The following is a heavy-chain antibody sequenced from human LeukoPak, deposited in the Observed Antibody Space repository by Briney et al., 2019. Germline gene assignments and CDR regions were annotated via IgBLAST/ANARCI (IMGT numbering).Heavy chain of an antibody. CDR1: GGSISSYY. CDR3: ARAHHNYYYCDSSGYAYYFDY. V-gene: IGHV4-59*01. CDR2: IYYSGST. J-gene: IGHJ4*02. Sequence: SETLSLTCTVSGGSISSYYWSWIRQPPGKGLEWIGYIYYSGSTNYNPSLKSRVTISVDTSKNQFSLKLSSVTAADTAVYYCARAHHNYYYCDSSGYAYYFDYWGQGTLVTVSS. D-gene: IGHD3-22*01.